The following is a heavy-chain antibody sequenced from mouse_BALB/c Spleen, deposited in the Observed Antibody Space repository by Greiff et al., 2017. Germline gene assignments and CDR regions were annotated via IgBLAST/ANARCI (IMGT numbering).Heavy chain of an antibody. CDR1: GFTFSDYY. CDR3: ARVGYSAWFAY. Sequence: EVQGVESGGGLVKPGGSLKLSCAASGFTFSDYYMYWVRQTPEKRLEWVATISDGGSYTYYPDSVKGRFTISRDNAKNNLYLQMSSLKSEDTAMYYCARVGYSAWFAYWGQGTLVTVSA. CDR2: ISDGGSYT. D-gene: IGHD2-3*01. V-gene: IGHV5-4*02. J-gene: IGHJ3*01.